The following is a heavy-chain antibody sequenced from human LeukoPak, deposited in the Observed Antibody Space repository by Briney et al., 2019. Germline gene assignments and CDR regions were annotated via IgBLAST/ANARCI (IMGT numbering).Heavy chain of an antibody. CDR1: GGTFRSYA. CDR3: ARSGYCSGGSCYDDYYFDY. Sequence: ASVKVSCKASGGTFRSYAISWVRQAPGQGLEWMGGIIAIFGTANYAQKFQGRVTITTDESTSTAYMELSSLRSEDTAVYYCARSGYCSGGSCYDDYYFDYWGQGTLVTVSS. D-gene: IGHD2-15*01. V-gene: IGHV1-69*05. J-gene: IGHJ4*02. CDR2: IIAIFGTA.